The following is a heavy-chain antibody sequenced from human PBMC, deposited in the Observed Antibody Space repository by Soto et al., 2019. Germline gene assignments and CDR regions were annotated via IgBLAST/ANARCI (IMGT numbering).Heavy chain of an antibody. J-gene: IGHJ3*02. D-gene: IGHD7-27*01. CDR3: ARWGTGGDAFDI. CDR2: INPSGGST. V-gene: IGHV1-46*01. CDR1: GYTFTSYY. Sequence: DSVKVSCKASGYTFTSYYMHWVRQAPGQGLEWMGIINPSGGSTSYAQKFQGRVTMTRDTSTSTVYMELSSLRSEDTAVYYCARWGTGGDAFDIWGQGTMLTVSS.